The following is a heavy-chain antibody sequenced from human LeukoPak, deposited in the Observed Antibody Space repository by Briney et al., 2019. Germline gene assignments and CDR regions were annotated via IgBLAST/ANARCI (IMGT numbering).Heavy chain of an antibody. J-gene: IGHJ5*02. CDR1: GFTVSNNY. Sequence: GGSLRLSCAASGFTVSNNYMSWVRQAPGKGLEWVSVNYSGGTTYYADSVKGRFTISRDNSKNTLYLQMNSLRAEDTAVYYCAKEAGTGWFDPWGQGTLVTVSS. D-gene: IGHD6-13*01. V-gene: IGHV3-53*01. CDR2: NYSGGTT. CDR3: AKEAGTGWFDP.